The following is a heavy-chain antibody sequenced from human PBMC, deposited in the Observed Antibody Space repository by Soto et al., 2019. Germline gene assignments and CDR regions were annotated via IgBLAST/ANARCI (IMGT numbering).Heavy chain of an antibody. CDR2: IVVGSGNT. D-gene: IGHD5-18*01. V-gene: IGHV1-58*01. CDR3: AANYSYGPLFDF. J-gene: IGHJ4*02. Sequence: SVKVSCKASGFTFTSSAVQWVRQARGQRLEWIGWIVVGSGNTNYAQSLQERVTITRDMSTSTAYMELSSLRSEDTAVYYCAANYSYGPLFDFWGQGTLVTVPS. CDR1: GFTFTSSA.